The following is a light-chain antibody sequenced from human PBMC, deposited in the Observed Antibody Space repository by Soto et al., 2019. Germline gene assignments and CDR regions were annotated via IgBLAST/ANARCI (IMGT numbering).Light chain of an antibody. CDR1: SSDVGGYNF. CDR2: EVS. Sequence: QSALTQPASVSGSPGQSITISCTGTSSDVGGYNFVSWYQQHPGKAPKLIIFEVSDRPSGVSNRFSGSKSGNTASLTISGLQAVDEADYYCSSYTARSTLVFGGGTKLTVL. CDR3: SSYTARSTLV. J-gene: IGLJ2*01. V-gene: IGLV2-14*01.